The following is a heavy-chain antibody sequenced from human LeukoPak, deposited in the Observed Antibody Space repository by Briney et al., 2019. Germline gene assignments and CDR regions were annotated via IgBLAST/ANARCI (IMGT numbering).Heavy chain of an antibody. D-gene: IGHD3-10*01. CDR3: ARDGGELWPLDE. V-gene: IGHV3-7*01. Sequence: GGSLRLSCVASGFPFKGYWMTWVRQSPGKGLDWVANIKPDRSETNYLDSVKGRFTISRDNARDSLFLEMNNLRVDDTAVYYCARDGGELWPLDEWGQGILVTVSS. CDR1: GFPFKGYW. CDR2: IKPDRSET. J-gene: IGHJ4*02.